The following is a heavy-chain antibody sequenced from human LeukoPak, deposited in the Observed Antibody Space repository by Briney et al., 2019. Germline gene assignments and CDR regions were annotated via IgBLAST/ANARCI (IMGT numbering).Heavy chain of an antibody. D-gene: IGHD2-8*01. V-gene: IGHV3-30*02. CDR3: AKDRCSNGIGCYYYYMDV. J-gene: IGHJ6*03. CDR2: IQYDGSNE. CDR1: GFTFSSYG. Sequence: GGSLRLSCAASGFTFSSYGMSWVRQAPGKGLEWVAYIQYDGSNEQYAHSVKGRFRISRDSSKNILYLQMNSLRAEDTAVYYCAKDRCSNGIGCYYYYMDVWGKGTTVTISS.